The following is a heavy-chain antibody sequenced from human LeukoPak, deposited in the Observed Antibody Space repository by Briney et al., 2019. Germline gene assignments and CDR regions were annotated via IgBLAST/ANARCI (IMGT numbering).Heavy chain of an antibody. Sequence: SETLSLTCTVSGDSSSSSSYYWGWIRQPPGKGLEWIGSVHYSGSTYYNPSLTSRVTISVDTSKNQFSLKLSSVTAADTAVYYCARSAYCRTTTCYHFDYWGQGTLVTVSS. J-gene: IGHJ4*02. V-gene: IGHV4-39*01. D-gene: IGHD2/OR15-2a*01. CDR2: VHYSGST. CDR3: ARSAYCRTTTCYHFDY. CDR1: GDSSSSSSYY.